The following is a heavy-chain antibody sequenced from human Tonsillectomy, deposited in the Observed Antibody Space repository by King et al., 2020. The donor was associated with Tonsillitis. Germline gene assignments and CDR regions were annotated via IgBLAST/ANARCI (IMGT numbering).Heavy chain of an antibody. CDR2: IKQDGNEK. CDR3: ARDEIRPIAAVVNYLWPVDY. J-gene: IGHJ4*02. Sequence: DVQLVESGGGLVQPGGSLRLSCAASGFTFSTYWMSWVRQAPGKGLEWVANIKQDGNEKYYVDSVKGRFTISRDNAKNSLYLQMNRLRAEATAVYYCARDEIRPIAAVVNYLWPVDYWGQGTLVTVSS. V-gene: IGHV3-7*01. D-gene: IGHD6-13*01. CDR1: GFTFSTYW.